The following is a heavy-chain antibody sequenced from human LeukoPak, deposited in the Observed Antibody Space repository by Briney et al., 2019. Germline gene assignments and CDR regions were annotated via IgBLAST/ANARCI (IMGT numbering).Heavy chain of an antibody. D-gene: IGHD3-22*01. J-gene: IGHJ4*02. V-gene: IGHV4-59*01. Sequence: PSETLSLTCTVSGGSISSYYWSWIRQPPGKGLEWIGYIYYSGSTNYNPSLKSRVTISVDTSKNQFSLKLSSVTAADTAVYYCARDTLYDSSGYYSGGFDYWGQGTLVTVSS. CDR1: GGSISSYY. CDR3: ARDTLYDSSGYYSGGFDY. CDR2: IYYSGST.